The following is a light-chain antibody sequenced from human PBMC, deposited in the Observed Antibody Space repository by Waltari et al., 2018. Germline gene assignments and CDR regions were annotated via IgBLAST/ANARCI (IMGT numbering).Light chain of an antibody. CDR3: QSADIDGLYVV. V-gene: IGLV3-25*03. J-gene: IGLJ2*01. CDR2: KDI. Sequence: SSELTQPPSVSVSPGQTARIPCSGAALPQQYVYWYQQKTGQAPVQGMAKDIERPSGIPERFSGSNSGTTVTLIITGVQAEDEADYYCQSADIDGLYVVFGSGTKLTVL. CDR1: ALPQQY.